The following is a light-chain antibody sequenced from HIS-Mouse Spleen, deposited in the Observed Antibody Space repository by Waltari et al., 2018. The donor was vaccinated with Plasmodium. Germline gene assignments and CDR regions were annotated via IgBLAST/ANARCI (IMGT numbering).Light chain of an antibody. CDR3: QQYNNWPPYT. Sequence: EIVMTQSPATLSVSPGERATLSCSASQSFSSNLAWYQQKPGQAPMLLIYGASTRATGIPARFSGSGSGTEFTLTISSLQSEDFAVYYCQQYNNWPPYTFGQGTKLEIK. CDR1: QSFSSN. J-gene: IGKJ2*01. CDR2: GAS. V-gene: IGKV3-15*01.